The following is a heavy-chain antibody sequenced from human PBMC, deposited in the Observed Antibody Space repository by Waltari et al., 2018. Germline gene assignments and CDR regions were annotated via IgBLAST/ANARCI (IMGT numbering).Heavy chain of an antibody. V-gene: IGHV3-33*01. D-gene: IGHD3-10*01. CDR2: IWYDGSKA. CDR3: ARDLSYGSLDY. CDR1: GFSVSNYG. J-gene: IGHJ4*02. Sequence: QVYLVESGGGVVQPGTSLRLSCAASGFSVSNYGMFWVRQSPGKGLEWVALIWYDGSKANYADSVKGRFTISKDKSKNTLFLQMNSLNDGDTAVYFCARDLSYGSLDYGGQGTLVTVSS.